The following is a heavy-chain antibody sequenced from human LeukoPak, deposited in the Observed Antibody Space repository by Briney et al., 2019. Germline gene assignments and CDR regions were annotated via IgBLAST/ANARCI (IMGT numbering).Heavy chain of an antibody. V-gene: IGHV4-31*11. J-gene: IGHJ4*02. CDR2: IYYSGST. Sequence: SETLSLTCAVYGGSFSGYYWSWIRQHPGKGLEWIGYIYYSGSTYYNPSLKSRVTISVDTSKNQFPLKLSSVTAADTAVYYCARTSFWSGYYPDFDYFDYWGQGTLVTVSS. CDR1: GGSFSGYY. D-gene: IGHD3-3*01. CDR3: ARTSFWSGYYPDFDYFDY.